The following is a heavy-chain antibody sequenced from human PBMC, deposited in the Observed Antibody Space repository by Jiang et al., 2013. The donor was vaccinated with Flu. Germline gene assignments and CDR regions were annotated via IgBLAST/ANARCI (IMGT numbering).Heavy chain of an antibody. Sequence: AEVKKPGSSVKVSCKTSGYTFRSNGISWVRQAPGQGLEWVGWINAYNGNTKYAQRFQGRVSMTTDTVTRTGYMELTNLRFDDTAVYYCARVKWQWLPPRNAFDVWGQGT. V-gene: IGHV1-18*01. CDR1: GYTFRSNG. CDR3: ARVKWQWLPPRNAFDV. CDR2: INAYNGNT. D-gene: IGHD6-19*01. J-gene: IGHJ3*01.